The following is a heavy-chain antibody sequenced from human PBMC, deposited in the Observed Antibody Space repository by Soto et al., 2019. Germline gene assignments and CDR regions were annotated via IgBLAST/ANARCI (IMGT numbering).Heavy chain of an antibody. CDR3: ARTYYDFWSGIDY. CDR1: GGSISSYY. J-gene: IGHJ4*02. Sequence: NPSETLSLTCTVSGGSISSYYWSWIRQPPGKGLEWIGYIYYSGSTNYNPSLKSRVTISVDTSKNQFSLKLSSVTAADTAVYYCARTYYDFWSGIDYWGQGTLVTVSS. D-gene: IGHD3-3*01. CDR2: IYYSGST. V-gene: IGHV4-59*01.